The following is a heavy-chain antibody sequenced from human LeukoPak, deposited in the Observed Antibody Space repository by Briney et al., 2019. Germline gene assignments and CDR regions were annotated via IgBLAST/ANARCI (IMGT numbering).Heavy chain of an antibody. CDR3: SIVGATTRYYFDY. D-gene: IGHD1-26*01. Sequence: GASVKVSCKASGYTFTGYYMHWVRQAPGQGREGMGRINPNSGGTNYAQKFQGRVTMTRDTSISTAYMELSRLRSDDTAVYYCSIVGATTRYYFDYWGQGTLVTVS. J-gene: IGHJ4*02. CDR1: GYTFTGYY. CDR2: INPNSGGT. V-gene: IGHV1-2*06.